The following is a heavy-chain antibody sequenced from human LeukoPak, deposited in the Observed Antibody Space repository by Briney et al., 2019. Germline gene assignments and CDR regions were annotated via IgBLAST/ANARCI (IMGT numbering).Heavy chain of an antibody. D-gene: IGHD5-24*01. CDR2: INPTSGGT. Sequence: ASVKGSCKASGYTFTGYYMHWVRQAPGQGLEWMGWINPTSGGTNYAQKFQGRVTMTRDTSISTAYMELSRLRSDDTAVYYCARAPWRRDFDCWGQGTLVTVSS. V-gene: IGHV1-2*02. J-gene: IGHJ4*02. CDR1: GYTFTGYY. CDR3: ARAPWRRDFDC.